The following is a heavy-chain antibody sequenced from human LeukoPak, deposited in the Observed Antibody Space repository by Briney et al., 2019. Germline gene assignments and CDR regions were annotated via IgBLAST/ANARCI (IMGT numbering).Heavy chain of an antibody. Sequence: PSETLSLTCAVYGESITGYYWSWIRQTPGRGLEWVGEIHYTGATSYNPSLKSRATISTDTSKNQFSLRLSSVTAADTAVYYCARGNILTGYCFDFWGQGALVTVSS. V-gene: IGHV4-34*01. CDR2: IHYTGAT. CDR3: ARGNILTGYCFDF. CDR1: GESITGYY. D-gene: IGHD3-9*01. J-gene: IGHJ4*02.